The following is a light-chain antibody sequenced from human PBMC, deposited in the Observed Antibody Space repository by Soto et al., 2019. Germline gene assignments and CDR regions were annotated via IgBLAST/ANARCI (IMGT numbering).Light chain of an antibody. Sequence: DIVMTQSPLSLPVTPGEPASISCRSSQSLLHSNGYNYLDWYLQKPGQSPQLLIYLGSNRASGVPDRFSGSGSGTDFILKISRVVAVDVGVYYCVQDLLSPRTFGKRTNEDNK. CDR3: VQDLLSPRT. CDR1: QSLLHSNGYNY. J-gene: IGKJ1*01. CDR2: LGS. V-gene: IGKV2-28*01.